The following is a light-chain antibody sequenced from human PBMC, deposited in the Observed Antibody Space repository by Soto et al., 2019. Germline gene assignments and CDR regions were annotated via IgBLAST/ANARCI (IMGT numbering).Light chain of an antibody. CDR2: DVS. CDR1: SSEVGGYNY. V-gene: IGLV2-14*01. CDR3: CSYTTSNTRQIV. J-gene: IGLJ1*01. Sequence: QSALTQPASVSWSPGQSITISCTGTSSEVGGYNYVSWYQQHPGKAPKFMIYDVSNRPSGVSNRFSGSKSGNTASLTISGLQAEDEAYYYCCSYTTSNTRQIVFGTGTKVTVL.